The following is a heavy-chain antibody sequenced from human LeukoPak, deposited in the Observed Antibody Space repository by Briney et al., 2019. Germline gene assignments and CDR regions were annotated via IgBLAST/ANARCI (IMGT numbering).Heavy chain of an antibody. CDR2: ISGSGAST. J-gene: IGHJ4*02. D-gene: IGHD2-2*02. CDR1: GFSFSGYA. CDR3: AKGSRGYTNYYFDS. V-gene: IGHV3-23*01. Sequence: PGGSLRPSCASSGFSFSGYAMIWVRQAPGKGLELVSTISGSGASTFYADSVRGRFITSKDIPSNTVYLQMNSLRAEDTAVYYCAKGSRGYTNYYFDSWGQGTLVTVSS.